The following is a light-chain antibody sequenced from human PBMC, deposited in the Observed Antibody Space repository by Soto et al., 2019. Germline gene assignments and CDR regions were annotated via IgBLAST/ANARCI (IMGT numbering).Light chain of an antibody. CDR1: QSVSSN. J-gene: IGKJ1*01. CDR2: GAS. CDR3: HQHNNWWT. Sequence: EVVMTQSPATLSVSPWERATLSCGASQSVSSNLAWYQQKPGQAPRLLIYGASTRAAGIPARFSGSGSGTDFTLTITSLQSEDFGVYYCHQHNNWWTFGQGTKVDIK. V-gene: IGKV3-15*01.